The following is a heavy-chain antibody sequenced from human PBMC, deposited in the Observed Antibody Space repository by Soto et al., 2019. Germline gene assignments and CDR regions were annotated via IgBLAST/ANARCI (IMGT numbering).Heavy chain of an antibody. CDR2: MNPNSGNT. Sequence: ASVKVSCKASGYTFTSYDINWVRQATGQGLEWMGWMNPNSGNTGYAQKFQGRVTMTRNTSISTAYMELSSLRSEDTAVYYCARGSKGSSWYAYWFDPWGQGTLVPVSS. CDR1: GYTFTSYD. D-gene: IGHD6-13*01. V-gene: IGHV1-8*01. J-gene: IGHJ5*02. CDR3: ARGSKGSSWYAYWFDP.